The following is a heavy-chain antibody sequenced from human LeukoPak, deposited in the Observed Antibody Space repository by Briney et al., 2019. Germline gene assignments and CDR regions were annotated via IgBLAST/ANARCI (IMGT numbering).Heavy chain of an antibody. CDR2: VDPEDGET. D-gene: IGHD3-10*01. Sequence: ASVKNSCKASGYTFTDYYMHWVQQAPGKGLEWMGRVDPEDGETIYAEKFQGRVTITADTSTDTAYMELSSLRSEDTAVYYCATEFRESFDYWGQGTLVTVSS. V-gene: IGHV1-69-2*01. CDR1: GYTFTDYY. J-gene: IGHJ4*02. CDR3: ATEFRESFDY.